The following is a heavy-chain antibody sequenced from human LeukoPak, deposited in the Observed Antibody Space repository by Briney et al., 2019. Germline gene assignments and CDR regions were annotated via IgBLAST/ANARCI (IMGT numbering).Heavy chain of an antibody. J-gene: IGHJ4*02. CDR1: GFTFSYNA. D-gene: IGHD1-1*01. Sequence: PGGSLRLSCAASGFTFSYNAMNWVRQAPGKGLEWVSYISGSSAKIDYGDAVKGRFTVSRDNAKNSLYLQMNSLRPEDTAVYFCARDQSRGQQFVYHFDSWGQGTLVTVSS. CDR3: ARDQSRGQQFVYHFDS. V-gene: IGHV3-48*01. CDR2: ISGSSAKI.